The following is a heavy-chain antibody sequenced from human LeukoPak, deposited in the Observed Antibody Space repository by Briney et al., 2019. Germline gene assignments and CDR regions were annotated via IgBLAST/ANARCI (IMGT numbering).Heavy chain of an antibody. Sequence: TGGSLRLSCTASGFTFGDYGMSWVRQAPGKGLEWVGFIRSKAYGGTTEYAASVKGRFTISRDDSNSIAYLQMNSLRAEDAAVYYCVRDFHVRLYDTGGYSYWGQGTLVTVSS. D-gene: IGHD3-22*01. J-gene: IGHJ4*02. V-gene: IGHV3-49*04. CDR2: IRSKAYGGTT. CDR1: GFTFGDYG. CDR3: VRDFHVRLYDTGGYSY.